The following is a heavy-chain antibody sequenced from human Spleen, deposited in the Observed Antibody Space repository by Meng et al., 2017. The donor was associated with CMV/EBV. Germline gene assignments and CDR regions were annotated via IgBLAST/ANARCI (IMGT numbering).Heavy chain of an antibody. CDR1: GYTFTGFY. CDR2: INPNSGGT. Sequence: ASVKVSCKASGYTFTGFYMHWVRQAPGQGLEWMGWINPNSGGTNYAQKFQGRVTMTTDTSTSTAYMELRSLRSDDTAVYYCARDSSAFSSIAAPLYYYYYGMDVWGQGTTVTVSS. J-gene: IGHJ6*02. V-gene: IGHV1-2*02. D-gene: IGHD6-6*01. CDR3: ARDSSAFSSIAAPLYYYYYGMDV.